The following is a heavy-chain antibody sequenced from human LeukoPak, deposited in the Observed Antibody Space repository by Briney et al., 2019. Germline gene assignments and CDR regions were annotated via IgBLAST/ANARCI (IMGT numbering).Heavy chain of an antibody. D-gene: IGHD6-13*01. CDR2: VSTVSGGA. CDR3: ARLSRGAVAGAPAGRNFDY. Sequence: EASVKVSCKASGYTFSDYYLHWVRQAPGQGLEWMGRVSTVSGGAAYAQKFRGRVTMTRDTSITTDYMELSSLRSDDSAMYYCARLSRGAVAGAPAGRNFDYWGQGTLVTVSS. J-gene: IGHJ4*02. V-gene: IGHV1-2*06. CDR1: GYTFSDYY.